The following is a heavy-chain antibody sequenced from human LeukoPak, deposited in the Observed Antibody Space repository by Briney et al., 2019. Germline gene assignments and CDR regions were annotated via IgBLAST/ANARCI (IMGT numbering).Heavy chain of an antibody. J-gene: IGHJ4*02. D-gene: IGHD6-19*01. V-gene: IGHV3-9*01. CDR3: AKRGGESNGWGAFDY. Sequence: GGSLRLSCAASGFTFDDYALHWVRQAPGKGLEWVSGISWNSGSIGYADSVKGRFTISRDNAKNSLYLQMNSLRAEDTALYYCAKRGGESNGWGAFDYWGQGTLVTVSS. CDR2: ISWNSGSI. CDR1: GFTFDDYA.